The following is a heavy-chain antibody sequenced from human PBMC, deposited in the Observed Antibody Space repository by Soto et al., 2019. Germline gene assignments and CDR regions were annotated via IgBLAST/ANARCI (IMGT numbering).Heavy chain of an antibody. Sequence: SVKVSCKASGGTFSSYAISWVRQAPGQGLEWMGGIIPIFGTANYAQKFQGRVTITADESTSTAYMELSSLRSEDTAVYYCARDLQLGGRRLVQGYFDYWGQGTLVTVSS. D-gene: IGHD6-19*01. CDR3: ARDLQLGGRRLVQGYFDY. CDR2: IIPIFGTA. CDR1: GGTFSSYA. V-gene: IGHV1-69*13. J-gene: IGHJ4*02.